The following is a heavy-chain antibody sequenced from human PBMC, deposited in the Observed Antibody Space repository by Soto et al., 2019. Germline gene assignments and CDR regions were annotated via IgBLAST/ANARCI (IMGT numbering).Heavy chain of an antibody. CDR2: ISGSGGST. CDR3: AKLVGGSPLEYYYYYMDV. D-gene: IGHD3-16*01. CDR1: GFTFSNYA. V-gene: IGHV3-23*01. Sequence: GGSLRLSCAASGFTFSNYAMSWVRQAPGKGLEWVSVISGSGGSTYYADSVKGRFTISRDNSKNTLYLQMNSLRAEDTAVYYCAKLVGGSPLEYYYYYMDVWGKGTTVTVSS. J-gene: IGHJ6*03.